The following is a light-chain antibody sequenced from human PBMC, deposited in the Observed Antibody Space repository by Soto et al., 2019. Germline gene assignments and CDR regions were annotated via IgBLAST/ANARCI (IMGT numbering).Light chain of an antibody. Sequence: ERVMTQSPATLSVSPGERATLSCRASQSVSSNLAWYQQKPGQAPRLLIYGASTRATGIPARFSGSGSGTEFTLTISTLQSEDFAIYYCQQYNNWPPITFGQGTRLEIK. CDR2: GAS. J-gene: IGKJ5*01. CDR3: QQYNNWPPIT. V-gene: IGKV3-15*01. CDR1: QSVSSN.